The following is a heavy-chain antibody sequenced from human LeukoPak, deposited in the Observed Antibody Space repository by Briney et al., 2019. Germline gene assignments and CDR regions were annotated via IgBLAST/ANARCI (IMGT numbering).Heavy chain of an antibody. J-gene: IGHJ5*02. Sequence: KTSETLSLTCAVYGGSFSGYYWSWIRQPPGKGLEWIGEINHSGSTNYNPSLKSRVTISVDTSKNQFSLKLSSVTAADTAVYYCARRGGSYYLPWGQGTLVTVSS. CDR2: INHSGST. CDR3: ARRGGSYYLP. CDR1: GGSFSGYY. D-gene: IGHD1-26*01. V-gene: IGHV4-34*01.